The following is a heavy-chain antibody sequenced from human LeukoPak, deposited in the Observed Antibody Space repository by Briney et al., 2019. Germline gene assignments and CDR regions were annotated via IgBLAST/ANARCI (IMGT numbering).Heavy chain of an antibody. CDR1: GGSISSSSYY. CDR2: IYYSGST. V-gene: IGHV4-39*01. Sequence: PSETLSLTCTVSGGSISSSSYYWGWIRQPPGKGLGWIGSIYYSGSTYYNPSLKGRGTISVDTSKNQFSLKLSSVTAADTAVYYCARYQGYCSGGSCYHYFDYWGQGTLVTVSS. CDR3: ARYQGYCSGGSCYHYFDY. J-gene: IGHJ4*02. D-gene: IGHD2-15*01.